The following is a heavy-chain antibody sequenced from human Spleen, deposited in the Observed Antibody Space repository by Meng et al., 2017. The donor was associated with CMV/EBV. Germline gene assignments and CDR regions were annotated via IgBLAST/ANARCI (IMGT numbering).Heavy chain of an antibody. V-gene: IGHV1-69*10. D-gene: IGHD2-2*01. CDR3: ARDQLGYCSSTSWCYGMDV. CDR2: IIPILGIT. Sequence: SVKVSCKASGDTFSSYATNWVRQAPGQGLEWMGVIIPILGITKVAQKFQGRVTITADKSTSTAYMELRSLRSDDTAVYYCARDQLGYCSSTSWCYGMDVWGQGTTVTVSS. J-gene: IGHJ6*02. CDR1: GDTFSSYA.